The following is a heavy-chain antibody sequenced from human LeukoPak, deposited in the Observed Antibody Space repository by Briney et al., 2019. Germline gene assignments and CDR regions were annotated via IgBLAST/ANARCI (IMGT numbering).Heavy chain of an antibody. CDR2: IHTSGTT. CDR1: GGSISAGSFF. J-gene: IGHJ5*02. D-gene: IGHD2-2*01. CDR3: ARDPRTSSTSFNWFDP. V-gene: IGHV4-61*02. Sequence: SETLSLTCSVSGGSISAGSFFWNWIRQPAGKGLEWIGRIHTSGTTNYNPSLKSRVTISVDTSKNQFSLKLNSVTAADTAVYYCARDPRTSSTSFNWFDPWGQGTLVTVSS.